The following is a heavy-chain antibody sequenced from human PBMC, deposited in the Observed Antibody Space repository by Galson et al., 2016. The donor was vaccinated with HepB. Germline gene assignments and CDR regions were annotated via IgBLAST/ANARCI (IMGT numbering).Heavy chain of an antibody. CDR3: ATRLRAPAN. J-gene: IGHJ4*02. CDR1: GFTVSSNH. CDR2: FYGGGTI. V-gene: IGHV3-53*01. Sequence: SLRLSCAASGFTVSSNHMSWVRQAPGKGLEWVSVFYGGGTINYADSVKGRFTISRDNSKNALYLQMNSLRAEDTAVYYCATRLRAPANWGQGAQVTVSS. D-gene: IGHD1-26*01.